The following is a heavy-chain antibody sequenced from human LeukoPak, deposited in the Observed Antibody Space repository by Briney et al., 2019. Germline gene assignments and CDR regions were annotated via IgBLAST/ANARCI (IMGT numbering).Heavy chain of an antibody. J-gene: IGHJ4*02. CDR2: IKEDGSEK. CDR3: ARPFGNGWFLRDY. D-gene: IGHD6-19*01. V-gene: IGHV3-7*01. CDR1: GFTISGFF. Sequence: GGSLRLSCAAFGFTISGFFMTWVRQAPGKGLEWVANIKEDGSEKYYVDSVRGRFTISRDNAKNSLYLQMNNLRAEDTAVYYCARPFGNGWFLRDYWGRGTLVTVSS.